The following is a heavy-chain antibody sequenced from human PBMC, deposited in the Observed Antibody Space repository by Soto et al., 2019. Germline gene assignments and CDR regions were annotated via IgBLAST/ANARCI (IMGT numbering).Heavy chain of an antibody. D-gene: IGHD2-15*01. CDR2: ISAYNGNT. V-gene: IGHV1-18*01. CDR3: ATRHLEHCSGGTCSPFDF. J-gene: IGHJ4*02. CDR1: GYTFTSYG. Sequence: ASVKVSCKASGYTFTSYGISWVRQAPGQGLEWMGWISAYNGNTNYAQKLQGRVTMTTDTSTSTAYMELRSLRSDDTAVYYCATRHLEHCSGGTCSPFDFWGQGTLVTAPQ.